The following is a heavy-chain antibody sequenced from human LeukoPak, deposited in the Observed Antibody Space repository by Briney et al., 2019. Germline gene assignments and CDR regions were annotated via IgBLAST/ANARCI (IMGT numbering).Heavy chain of an antibody. V-gene: IGHV3-48*03. CDR2: ISSSGRTI. J-gene: IGHJ4*02. CDR3: ARDLYRIVVVPHYFDY. Sequence: GGSLRLSCVASEFIFSSYEMNWVRQAPGKGLEWLSYISSSGRTIYCADSVKGRFTISRDNAKNSLYLQMNSLRAEDTAVYYCARDLYRIVVVPHYFDYWGQGTLVTVSS. CDR1: EFIFSSYE. D-gene: IGHD3-22*01.